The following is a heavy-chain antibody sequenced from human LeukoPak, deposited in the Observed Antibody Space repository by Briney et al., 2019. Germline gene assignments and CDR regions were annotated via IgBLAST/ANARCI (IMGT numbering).Heavy chain of an antibody. Sequence: GGSLRLSCAASGFTFSNYGMSWVRQAPGKGLEWVSAVTGTGGSTYYADSVKGRFTISRDNSQNTLYLQMNSLRGEDTAIYYCAKNGYSSGWYPENWGQGTLVTVSS. CDR3: AKNGYSSGWYPEN. J-gene: IGHJ4*02. CDR2: VTGTGGST. CDR1: GFTFSNYG. V-gene: IGHV3-23*01. D-gene: IGHD6-19*01.